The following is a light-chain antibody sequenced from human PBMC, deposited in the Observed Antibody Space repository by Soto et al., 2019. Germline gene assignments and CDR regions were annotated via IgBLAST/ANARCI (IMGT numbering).Light chain of an antibody. V-gene: IGKV1-5*03. CDR1: QSISSL. J-gene: IGKJ3*01. CDR3: QQYNSYSPLFA. Sequence: IQITQSPSTLSSSLGVSGTTTLLARQSISSLLAWYQQKPAKAPKLLIYRASRLESGVSSRFSGSGSGTEFTLTISSLQPDDFATYYCQQYNSYSPLFAFGPGTKVDI. CDR2: RAS.